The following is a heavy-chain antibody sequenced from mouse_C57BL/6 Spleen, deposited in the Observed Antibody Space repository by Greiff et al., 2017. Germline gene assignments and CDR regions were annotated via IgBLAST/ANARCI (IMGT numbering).Heavy chain of an antibody. Sequence: VQLQQSGPELVKPGASVKMSCKASGYTFTDYNMHWVKQSHGKSLEWIGYINPNNGGTSYNQKFKGKATLTVNKSSSTAYMELRSLTSEDSAVYYCARCDYALYYFDYWGQGTTLTVSS. CDR2: INPNNGGT. V-gene: IGHV1-22*01. CDR1: GYTFTDYN. D-gene: IGHD2-4*01. J-gene: IGHJ2*01. CDR3: ARCDYALYYFDY.